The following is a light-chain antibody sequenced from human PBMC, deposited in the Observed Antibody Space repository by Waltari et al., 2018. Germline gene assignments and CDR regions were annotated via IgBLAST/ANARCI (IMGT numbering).Light chain of an antibody. Sequence: QSALTQPASVSGSPGQSITISCTGTSWDVGRYKLVSWFQRHPGKAPELLIYEGTQRPSGVSNRFSGSKSGNTASLTISGLQAEDEADYYCCSYASGSTIIFGGGTKLTVL. CDR1: SWDVGRYKL. CDR2: EGT. CDR3: CSYASGSTII. V-gene: IGLV2-23*01. J-gene: IGLJ2*01.